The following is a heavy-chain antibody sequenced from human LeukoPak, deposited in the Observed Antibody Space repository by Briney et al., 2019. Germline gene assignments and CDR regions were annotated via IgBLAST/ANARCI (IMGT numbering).Heavy chain of an antibody. CDR1: GGTLSSYA. J-gene: IGHJ2*01. CDR3: ASRGCSSTSCYHTYWYFDL. Sequence: GASVKVSCKASGGTLSSYAISWVRQAPGQGLEWMGGIIPIFGTANYAQKFQGRVTITTDESTSTAYMELSSLRSEDTAVYYCASRGCSSTSCYHTYWYFDLWGRGTLVTVSS. D-gene: IGHD2-2*01. V-gene: IGHV1-69*05. CDR2: IIPIFGTA.